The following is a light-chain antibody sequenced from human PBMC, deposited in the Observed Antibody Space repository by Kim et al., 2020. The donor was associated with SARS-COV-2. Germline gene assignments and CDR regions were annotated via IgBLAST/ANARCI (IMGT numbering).Light chain of an antibody. J-gene: IGKJ1*01. CDR3: QKYSSSPHT. V-gene: IGKV3-20*01. Sequence: EIVLTQSPGTLSLSPGERATLSCRASQSVSSSYVAWYQQKPGQAPRLLIYGASSRATGIPDRFSGSGSGTDFTLTIRRLEPEDSAVYYCQKYSSSPHTFGQGTKVDIK. CDR2: GAS. CDR1: QSVSSSY.